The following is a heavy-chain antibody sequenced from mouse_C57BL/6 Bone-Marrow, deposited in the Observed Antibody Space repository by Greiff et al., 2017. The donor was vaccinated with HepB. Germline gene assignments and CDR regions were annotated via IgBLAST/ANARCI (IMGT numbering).Heavy chain of an antibody. CDR3: ASLYGSSYYFDY. J-gene: IGHJ2*01. Sequence: QVQLQQPGAELVKPGASVKMSCKASGYTFTSYWITWVKQRPGQGLEWIGDIYPGSGSTNYNEKFKSKSTLTVDTSSSTAYMQLSSLTSEDSAVYYCASLYGSSYYFDYWGQGTTLTVSS. CDR2: IYPGSGST. D-gene: IGHD1-1*01. CDR1: GYTFTSYW. V-gene: IGHV1-55*01.